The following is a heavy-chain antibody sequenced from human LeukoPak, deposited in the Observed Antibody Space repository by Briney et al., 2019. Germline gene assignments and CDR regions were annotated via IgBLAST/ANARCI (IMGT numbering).Heavy chain of an antibody. Sequence: PGGSLRLSCAASGFTFDDYAMHWVRQAPGKGLEWVSLISWDGGSTYYADSVKGRFTISRDNSKNSLYLQMNSLRAEDTALYYCAKDRKEQWLGTNPNYYYYYYMDVWGKGTTVTVSS. CDR2: ISWDGGST. D-gene: IGHD6-19*01. V-gene: IGHV3-43D*03. CDR3: AKDRKEQWLGTNPNYYYYYYMDV. J-gene: IGHJ6*03. CDR1: GFTFDDYA.